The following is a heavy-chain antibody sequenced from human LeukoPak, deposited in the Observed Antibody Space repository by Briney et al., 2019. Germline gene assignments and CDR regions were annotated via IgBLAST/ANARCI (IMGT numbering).Heavy chain of an antibody. CDR2: IKQDGSEK. J-gene: IGHJ4*02. Sequence: GGSLRLSCAASGFTFSSYWMSWVRQAPGKGLEWLANIKQDGSEKYYVDSVKGRFTISRDNAKNSLYLQMNSLRAEDTAVYYCARDKRCSGGSCYLHYFDYWGQGTLVTVSS. CDR1: GFTFSSYW. CDR3: ARDKRCSGGSCYLHYFDY. D-gene: IGHD2-15*01. V-gene: IGHV3-7*01.